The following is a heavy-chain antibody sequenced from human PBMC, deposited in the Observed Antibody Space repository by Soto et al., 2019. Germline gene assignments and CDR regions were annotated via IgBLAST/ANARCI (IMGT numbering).Heavy chain of an antibody. Sequence: GGSLRLSCAASGFTFSSYARHWVRHAPGKGLEWVAVISYDGSNKYYADSVKGRFTISRDNSKNTLYLQMNSLRAEDTAVYYCARAQYIVVVPAAINYWGQGTLVTVSS. CDR3: ARAQYIVVVPAAINY. V-gene: IGHV3-30-3*01. CDR2: ISYDGSNK. CDR1: GFTFSSYA. D-gene: IGHD2-2*01. J-gene: IGHJ4*02.